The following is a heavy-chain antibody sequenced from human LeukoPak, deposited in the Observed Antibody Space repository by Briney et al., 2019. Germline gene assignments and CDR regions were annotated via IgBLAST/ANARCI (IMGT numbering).Heavy chain of an antibody. CDR3: ARDSRSGYGDYYGMDV. CDR1: GYTFTIYG. V-gene: IGHV1-18*01. D-gene: IGHD3-3*01. CDR2: ISAYNGNT. J-gene: IGHJ6*02. Sequence: ASVTVSCKASGYTFTIYGISWVRQAPGQGLEWMGWISAYNGNTNYAQKLQGRVTMTTDTSTSTAYMELRSLRSDDTAVYYCARDSRSGYGDYYGMDVWGQGTTVTVSS.